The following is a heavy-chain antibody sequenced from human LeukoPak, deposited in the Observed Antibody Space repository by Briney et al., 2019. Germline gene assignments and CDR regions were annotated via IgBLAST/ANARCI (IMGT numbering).Heavy chain of an antibody. V-gene: IGHV4-39*01. CDR2: IYYSGST. Sequence: PSETLSLTCTVSGGSISSSSYYWGWIRQPPGKGLEWIGSIYYSGSTYYNPSLKSRVTISVDTSKNQFSLKLSSVTAADTAVYYCASCLKWYFDLWGRGTLVTVSS. CDR1: GGSISSSSYY. CDR3: ASCLKWYFDL. J-gene: IGHJ2*01.